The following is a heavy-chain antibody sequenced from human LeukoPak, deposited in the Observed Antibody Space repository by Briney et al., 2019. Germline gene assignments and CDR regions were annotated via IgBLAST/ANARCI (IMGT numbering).Heavy chain of an antibody. CDR3: ARGDGYQVDY. V-gene: IGHV4-59*01. J-gene: IGHJ4*02. CDR1: GGSISSYY. Sequence: SETLSLTCTVSGGSISSYYWSWIRQPPGKGLEWIGYIYYSGSTNYNPSLKSRVTISVDTSKNQFSLKLSSVTAADTAVYYCARGDGYQVDYWGQGTLVTVSS. CDR2: IYYSGST. D-gene: IGHD5-24*01.